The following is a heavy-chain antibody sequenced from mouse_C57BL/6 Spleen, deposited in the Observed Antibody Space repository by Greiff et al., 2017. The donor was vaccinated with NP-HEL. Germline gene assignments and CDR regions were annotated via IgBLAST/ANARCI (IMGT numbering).Heavy chain of an antibody. V-gene: IGHV1-82*01. CDR3: ARSAGSIPWFAY. D-gene: IGHD1-1*01. Sequence: VQLQQSGPELVKPGASVKISCKASGYAFSSSWMNWVKQRPGKGLEWIGRIYPGDGDTNYNGKFKGKATLTADKSSSTAYMQLSSLTSEDSAVYFCARSAGSIPWFAYWGQGTLVTVSS. J-gene: IGHJ3*01. CDR1: GYAFSSSW. CDR2: IYPGDGDT.